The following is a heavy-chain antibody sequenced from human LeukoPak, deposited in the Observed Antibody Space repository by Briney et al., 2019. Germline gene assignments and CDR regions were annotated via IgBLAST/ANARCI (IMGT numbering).Heavy chain of an antibody. V-gene: IGHV3-7*03. Sequence: GGSLRLSCAASGFTFSSYWMSWVRQAPGKGLEWVANIKQDGSEKYYVDSVKGRFTISRDNAKNSLYLQMNSLRAEDTAVYYCAEDVLRFLGWSPPTDYWGQGTLVTVSS. D-gene: IGHD3-3*01. CDR2: IKQDGSEK. CDR1: GFTFSSYW. CDR3: AEDVLRFLGWSPPTDY. J-gene: IGHJ4*02.